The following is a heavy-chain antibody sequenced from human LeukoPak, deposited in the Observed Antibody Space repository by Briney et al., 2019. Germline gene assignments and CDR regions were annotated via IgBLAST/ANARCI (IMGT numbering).Heavy chain of an antibody. Sequence: ASVRVSCKASGCAFTGYYMHWVRQAPGQGLEWMGWINPNSGGTNYAQKFQGRVTMTRDTSISTAYMELSRLRSDDTAVYYCARELYSSSDYWGQGTLVTVSS. J-gene: IGHJ4*02. V-gene: IGHV1-2*02. D-gene: IGHD6-19*01. CDR2: INPNSGGT. CDR1: GCAFTGYY. CDR3: ARELYSSSDY.